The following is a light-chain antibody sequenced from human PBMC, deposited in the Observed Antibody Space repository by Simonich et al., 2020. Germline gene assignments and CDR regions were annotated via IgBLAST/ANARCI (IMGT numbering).Light chain of an antibody. J-gene: IGKJ1*01. CDR3: QQYYSTPQT. V-gene: IGKV4-1*01. CDR2: WAA. Sequence: DIVMTQSPDSLAVSLGERATINCKSSQSVLYSSNNKNYLAWYQKKPGQPPKLLIYWAANRESGFPERFSGSGSGTDFTLTISSLQAEDVAVYYCQQYYSTPQTFGQGTKVEIK. CDR1: QSVLYSSNNKNY.